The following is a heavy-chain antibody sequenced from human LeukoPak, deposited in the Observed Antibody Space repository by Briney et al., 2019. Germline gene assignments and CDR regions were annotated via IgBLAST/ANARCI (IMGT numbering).Heavy chain of an antibody. CDR2: IRYDGSNK. D-gene: IGHD2-2*02. J-gene: IGHJ4*02. V-gene: IGHV3-30*02. CDR1: GFTFSSYG. Sequence: GGSLRLSCAASGFTFSSYGMHWVRQAPGKGLEWVAFIRYDGSNKYYADSVKGRFTISRDNSKNTLYLHMNSVRAEDTAVYYCAKGGCSASCYSTYWAQGTLVTVSS. CDR3: AKGGCSASCYSTY.